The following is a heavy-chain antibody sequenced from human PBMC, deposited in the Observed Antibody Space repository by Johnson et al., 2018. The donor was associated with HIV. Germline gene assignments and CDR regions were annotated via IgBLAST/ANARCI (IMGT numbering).Heavy chain of an antibody. V-gene: IGHV3-7*03. D-gene: IGHD6-6*01. Sequence: VQLVESGGGLVQPGGSLRLSCAASGFTFSSYWMSWVRQAPGKGLEWVANIKQDGSQKYNVDSVKGRFTISRDNAENSLYLQMNILRAEDTAVYYCARGVIAARYDSFDIWGQGTMVTVSS. J-gene: IGHJ3*02. CDR3: ARGVIAARYDSFDI. CDR2: IKQDGSQK. CDR1: GFTFSSYW.